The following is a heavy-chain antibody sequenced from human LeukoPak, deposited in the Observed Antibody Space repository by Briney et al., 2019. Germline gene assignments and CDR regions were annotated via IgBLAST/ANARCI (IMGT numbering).Heavy chain of an antibody. CDR1: GFRFSDYF. V-gene: IGHV3-72*01. Sequence: PGGSLRLSCEATGFRFSDYFMDWVRQAPGKGLEWVGRIKNRDNNYATEYAASVRGRLIISGDDSKNSVYLQMGSLKSDDTAVYHCARVRGRDWYAFDLWGQGTMVTVSS. CDR2: IKNRDNNYAT. D-gene: IGHD5-24*01. J-gene: IGHJ3*01. CDR3: ARVRGRDWYAFDL.